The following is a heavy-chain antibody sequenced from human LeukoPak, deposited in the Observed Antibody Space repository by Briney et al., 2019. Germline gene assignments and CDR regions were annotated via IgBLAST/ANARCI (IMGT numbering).Heavy chain of an antibody. CDR2: IYSDGSNK. D-gene: IGHD3-22*01. CDR1: GITFTAAG. Sequence: GGSLRLSCVASGITFTAAGMHWVRQTPGKGLEWVAFIYSDGSNKYYTDSVKGRFTISRDNAKNSLYLQMNSLRAEDTAVYYCAKAPRDSSGYFLYCFDYWGQGTLVTVSS. J-gene: IGHJ4*02. V-gene: IGHV3-33*03. CDR3: AKAPRDSSGYFLYCFDY.